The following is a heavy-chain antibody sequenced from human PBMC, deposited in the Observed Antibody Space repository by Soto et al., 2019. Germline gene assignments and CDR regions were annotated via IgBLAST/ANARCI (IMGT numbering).Heavy chain of an antibody. CDR2: ISYDGSNK. CDR1: GFTFSSYA. Sequence: QVQLVESGGGVVQPGRSLRISCAASGFTFSSYAMHWVRQAPGKGLEWVAVISYDGSNKYYADSVKGRFTISRDNSKNTLYLQMNSLRAEDTAVYYCARDSHIVVVTAPDYWGQGTLVTVSS. CDR3: ARDSHIVVVTAPDY. J-gene: IGHJ4*02. V-gene: IGHV3-30-3*01. D-gene: IGHD2-21*02.